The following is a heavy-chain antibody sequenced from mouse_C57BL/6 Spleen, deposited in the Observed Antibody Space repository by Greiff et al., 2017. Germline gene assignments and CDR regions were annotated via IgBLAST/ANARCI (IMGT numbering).Heavy chain of an antibody. D-gene: IGHD1-1*01. CDR3: GKKGDYGSPFAY. CDR1: GFSLTSYG. Sequence: VQLVESGPGLVAPSQSLSITCTVSGFSLTSYGVDWIRQPPGKGLEYLGVIWGGGSTYYNSALMSRLSISQDNSKSQVFLQMNRLQTDDTAMYYCGKKGDYGSPFAYWGQGTLVTVSA. CDR2: IWGGGST. J-gene: IGHJ3*01. V-gene: IGHV2-9*01.